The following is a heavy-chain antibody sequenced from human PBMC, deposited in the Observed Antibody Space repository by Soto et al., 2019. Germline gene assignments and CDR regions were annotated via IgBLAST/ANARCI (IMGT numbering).Heavy chain of an antibody. CDR2: MNPNSGNT. V-gene: IGHV1-8*01. D-gene: IGHD5-18*01. CDR3: ARVLYLDSYGPYDY. CDR1: GYTFTSYD. J-gene: IGHJ4*02. Sequence: SSVKVSCKASGYTFTSYDINWVRQATGQGLEWMGWMNPNSGNTGYAQKFQGRVTMTRNTSISTAYMELNSLRDEDTAVYYCARVLYLDSYGPYDYWGQGTLVTVSA.